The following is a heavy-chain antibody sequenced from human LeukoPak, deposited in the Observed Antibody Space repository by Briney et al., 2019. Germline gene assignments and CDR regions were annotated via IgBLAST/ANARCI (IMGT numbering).Heavy chain of an antibody. Sequence: GSSVKVSCKASGGTFSNYAINWVRQAPGQGLEWMGGIIPIFGTANYAQKFQGRVTITAVESMSTAYMQLSSLRSEDTAVYYCARAARSRFLFDYWGQGTLVTVSS. CDR2: IIPIFGTA. J-gene: IGHJ4*02. V-gene: IGHV1-69*01. CDR3: ARAARSRFLFDY. CDR1: GGTFSNYA. D-gene: IGHD6-6*01.